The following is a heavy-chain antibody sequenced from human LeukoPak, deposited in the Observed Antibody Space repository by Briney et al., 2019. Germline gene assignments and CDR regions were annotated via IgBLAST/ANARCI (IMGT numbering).Heavy chain of an antibody. Sequence: PGGSLRLSCEVSGFTFSDHYMSWLRQAPGKRLEWVSYISSGSTYTNYADSVEGRFTISRDNAKNSLYLQMNSLRAEDTVVYYCARGDCGGDYFDYWGQGTLVTVSS. CDR3: ARGDCGGDYFDY. J-gene: IGHJ4*02. V-gene: IGHV3-11*05. CDR2: ISSGSTYT. D-gene: IGHD4-23*01. CDR1: GFTFSDHY.